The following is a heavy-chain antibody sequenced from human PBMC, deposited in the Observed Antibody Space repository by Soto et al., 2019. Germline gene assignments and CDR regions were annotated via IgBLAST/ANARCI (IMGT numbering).Heavy chain of an antibody. J-gene: IGHJ6*02. V-gene: IGHV3-9*01. Sequence: EVQLVESGGGLVQPGRSLRLSCAASGFTFADYGMHWVRQAPGKGLEWVSGITWNSGSIDYADSVKGRFTISRDNAKXXXXXXXXXXXXXXXXXXXXXXXXXXXXXXXXXXXXXDVWGQGTTVTVSS. CDR2: ITWNSGSI. CDR1: GFTFADYG. CDR3: XXXXXXXXXXXXXXXXXDV.